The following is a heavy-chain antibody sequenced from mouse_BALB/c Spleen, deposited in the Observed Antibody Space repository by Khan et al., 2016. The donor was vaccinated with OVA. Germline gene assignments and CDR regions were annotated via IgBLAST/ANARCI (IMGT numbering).Heavy chain of an antibody. J-gene: IGHJ2*01. Sequence: EVKLLESGPGLVKPSQSLSLTCNVTGYSITSGYAWNWIRQFPGNKMEWMGYKSYSGVPSYTPSLKSRISITRETSKNQSFLQLTSVTTEDTATYCCARGNYYGYYFDYWGQGTTLTVSS. CDR1: GYSITSGYA. CDR3: ARGNYYGYYFDY. V-gene: IGHV3-2*02. D-gene: IGHD1-1*01. CDR2: KSYSGVP.